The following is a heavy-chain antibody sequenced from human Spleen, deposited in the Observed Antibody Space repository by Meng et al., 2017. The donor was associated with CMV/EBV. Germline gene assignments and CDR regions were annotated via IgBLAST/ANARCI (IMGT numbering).Heavy chain of an antibody. CDR1: GDSVSSNSAA. CDR3: AQEGTYYYDSSGYSLGY. V-gene: IGHV6-1*01. D-gene: IGHD3-22*01. CDR2: TYYRSKWYN. Sequence: QVKLQQSGPGLVKPSQTLSLTCAISGDSVSSNSAAWNWIRQSPSRGLEWLGRTYYRSKWYNDYAVSVKSRITINPDTSKNQFSLQLNSVTPEDTAVYYCAQEGTYYYDSSGYSLGYWGQGTLVTVSS. J-gene: IGHJ4*02.